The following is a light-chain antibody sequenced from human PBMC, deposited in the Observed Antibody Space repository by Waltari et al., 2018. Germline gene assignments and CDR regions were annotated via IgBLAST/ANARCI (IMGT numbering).Light chain of an antibody. Sequence: DIQMTQSPSTLSASVGDRVTITCRASQSISSGLAWYQQKPGKAPKLLIYKASSLESGVPSRFSGSGSGTEVTLTISSLQPDDFATDYCQQYNSPPWTFGQGTKVEIK. CDR2: KAS. J-gene: IGKJ1*01. CDR3: QQYNSPPWT. CDR1: QSISSG. V-gene: IGKV1-5*03.